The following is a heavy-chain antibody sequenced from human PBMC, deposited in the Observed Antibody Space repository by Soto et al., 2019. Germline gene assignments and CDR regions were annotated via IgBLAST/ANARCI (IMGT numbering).Heavy chain of an antibody. CDR1: GFRFYSYA. J-gene: IGHJ6*02. CDR2: ISHDGSNR. V-gene: IGHV3-30*09. Sequence: GGSLRLSCAASGFRFYSYAMHWVRQAPGKGLEWVAVISHDGSNRYYADSVKGRVDISRDNSKNMVYLQMNSLRGEDTAVYYCAREVGSSTSSHYFYYYAMDVWGQGTTVTVSS. D-gene: IGHD6-6*01. CDR3: AREVGSSTSSHYFYYYAMDV.